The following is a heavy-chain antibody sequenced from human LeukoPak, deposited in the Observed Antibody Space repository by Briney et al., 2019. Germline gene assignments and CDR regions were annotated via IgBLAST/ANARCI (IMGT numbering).Heavy chain of an antibody. CDR1: GFTFSSYT. CDR2: VSFTSTYI. CDR3: ARFFSLGTNDAFDI. Sequence: PGGSLRLSCAASGFTFSSYTMNWVRQAPGKGLEWVASVSFTSTYIYYADSVKGRFTISRDNAKNSLYLHMNSLRAEDTAVYYCARFFSLGTNDAFDIWGQGTMVTVSS. J-gene: IGHJ3*02. D-gene: IGHD1-14*01. V-gene: IGHV3-21*01.